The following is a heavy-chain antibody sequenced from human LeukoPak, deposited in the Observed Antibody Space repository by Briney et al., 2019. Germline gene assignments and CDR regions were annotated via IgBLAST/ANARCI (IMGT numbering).Heavy chain of an antibody. CDR1: GYTFTGYY. V-gene: IGHV1-2*02. J-gene: IGHJ6*02. CDR3: AKATPGYFYYGMDV. CDR2: INPNPHSGGT. Sequence: ASVKVSCKASGYTFTGYYIHWVRQVPGQGLEWMGWINPNPHSGGTNYAQKFRGRVAMTGDTSITTAYMDLSGLTSDDTAMYFCAKATPGYFYYGMDVWGQGTAVTVSS.